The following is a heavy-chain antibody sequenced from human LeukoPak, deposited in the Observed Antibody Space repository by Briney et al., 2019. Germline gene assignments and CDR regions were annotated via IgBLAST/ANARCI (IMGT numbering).Heavy chain of an antibody. V-gene: IGHV1-46*01. CDR1: GYTFTSYY. D-gene: IGHD3-22*01. CDR3: ARDLNTHYYDSSGYPNY. Sequence: ASVKVSCMASGYTFTSYYMHWVRQAPGQGLEWMGIINPSGGSTSYAQKFQGRVTMTRDTSTSTVYMELSSLRSEDTAVYYCARDLNTHYYDSSGYPNYWGQGTLVTVSS. CDR2: INPSGGST. J-gene: IGHJ4*02.